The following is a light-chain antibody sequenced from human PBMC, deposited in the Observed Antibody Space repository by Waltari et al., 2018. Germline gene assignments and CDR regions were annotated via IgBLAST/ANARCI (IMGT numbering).Light chain of an antibody. V-gene: IGKV3-11*01. CDR1: QSVSNY. CDR2: DAS. CDR3: QLRTGWPMT. Sequence: EVVLTQSPATLSLSPGERATLSCRASQSVSNYLAWYRQKPGQAPSLLIYDASTMAAGIPDRFSGSGSGTDFTLTIISLEPEDFAVYYCQLRTGWPMTFGQGTRLEIK. J-gene: IGKJ5*01.